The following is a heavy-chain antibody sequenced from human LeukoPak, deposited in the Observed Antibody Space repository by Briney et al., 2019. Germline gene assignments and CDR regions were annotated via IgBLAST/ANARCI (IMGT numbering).Heavy chain of an antibody. D-gene: IGHD6-13*01. CDR2: ISSSSSYI. J-gene: IGHJ4*02. Sequence: GRSLRLSCAASGFTFSSYSMNWVRQAPGKGLEWVSSISSSSSYIYYADSVKGRFTISRDNAKNSLYLQMNSLRAEDTAVYYCARDGTAAEDYWGQGTLVTVSS. V-gene: IGHV3-21*01. CDR3: ARDGTAAEDY. CDR1: GFTFSSYS.